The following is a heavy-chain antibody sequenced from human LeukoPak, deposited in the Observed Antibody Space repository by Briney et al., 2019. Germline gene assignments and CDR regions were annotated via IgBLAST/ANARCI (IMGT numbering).Heavy chain of an antibody. CDR2: ISAYNGNT. D-gene: IGHD3-16*01. CDR1: GYIFTSYG. J-gene: IGHJ4*02. V-gene: IGHV1-18*01. Sequence: ASVKVSCKASGYIFTSYGISWVRQAPGQGLEWMGWISAYNGNTNYAQKLQGRVTMTTDTSTSTAYMELRSLRSDDTAVYYCARVPYGGAMASFDYWGQGTLVTVSS. CDR3: ARVPYGGAMASFDY.